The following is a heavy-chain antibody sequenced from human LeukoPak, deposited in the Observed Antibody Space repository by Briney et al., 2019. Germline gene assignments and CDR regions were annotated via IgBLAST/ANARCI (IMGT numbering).Heavy chain of an antibody. CDR3: ARDQAYCGGDCYFDF. D-gene: IGHD2-21*02. V-gene: IGHV4-38-2*02. CDR2: IYHSGST. J-gene: IGHJ4*02. Sequence: KPSETLSLTCAVSDYSISSAYYWGWIRQPPGKGLEWIGSIYHSGSTDYNPSLKSRVTISVDTSKNQCSLKLRSVTAADTAVYYCARDQAYCGGDCYFDFWGQGTLVTVSS. CDR1: DYSISSAYY.